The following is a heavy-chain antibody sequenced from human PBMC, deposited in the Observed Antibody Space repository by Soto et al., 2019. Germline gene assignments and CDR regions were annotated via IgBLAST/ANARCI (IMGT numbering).Heavy chain of an antibody. V-gene: IGHV1-69*01. Sequence: QVQLVQSGAEVKKPGSSVKVSCKASGGTFSSYAISWVRQAPGQGLEWMGGIISIFGTANYAQKFQGRVTITADESRSKAYRELSSLRSEDTGVYYCARAADYYYFGMDVWGQGTTVTVSS. CDR1: GGTFSSYA. J-gene: IGHJ6*02. CDR3: ARAADYYYFGMDV. CDR2: IISIFGTA. D-gene: IGHD6-25*01.